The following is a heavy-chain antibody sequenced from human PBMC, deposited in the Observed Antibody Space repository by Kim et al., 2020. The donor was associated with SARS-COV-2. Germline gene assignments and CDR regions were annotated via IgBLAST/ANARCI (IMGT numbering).Heavy chain of an antibody. J-gene: IGHJ4*02. CDR2: INHSGST. CDR1: GGSFSGYY. D-gene: IGHD3-9*01. CDR3: ARGGLRYFDREGLLFDY. V-gene: IGHV4-34*01. Sequence: SETLSLTCAVYGGSFSGYYWSWIRQPPGKGLEWIGEINHSGSTNYNPSLKSRVTISVDTSKNQFSLKLSSVTAADTTVYYCARGGLRYFDREGLLFDYWGQGTLVTVSS.